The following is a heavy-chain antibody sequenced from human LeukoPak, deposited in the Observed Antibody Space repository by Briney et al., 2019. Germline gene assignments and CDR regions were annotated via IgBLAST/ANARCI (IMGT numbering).Heavy chain of an antibody. CDR2: FDPEDGET. CDR3: ARGRSVRNVLLWFGELFADFDY. CDR1: GYTLTELS. D-gene: IGHD3-10*01. Sequence: ASVKVTCKVSGYTLTELSMHWVRQAPGKGLEWMGRFDPEDGETIYAQKFQGWVTMTRDTSISTAYMELSRLRSDDTAVYYCARGRSVRNVLLWFGELFADFDYWGQGTLVTVSS. J-gene: IGHJ4*02. V-gene: IGHV1-24*01.